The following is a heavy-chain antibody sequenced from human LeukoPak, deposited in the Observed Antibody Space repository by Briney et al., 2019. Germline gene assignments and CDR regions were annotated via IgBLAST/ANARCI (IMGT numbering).Heavy chain of an antibody. J-gene: IGHJ4*02. CDR3: VRISTAVAGADY. CDR1: GFTFSSSW. Sequence: GGSLRLSCAASGFTFSSSWMSWVRQAPGKGLEWVANIKRDGSEKYYVESVKGRFTISRDNTKNSLYLQMDSLTAEDTAVYYCVRISTAVAGADYWGQGTLVTVSS. D-gene: IGHD6-19*01. CDR2: IKRDGSEK. V-gene: IGHV3-7*01.